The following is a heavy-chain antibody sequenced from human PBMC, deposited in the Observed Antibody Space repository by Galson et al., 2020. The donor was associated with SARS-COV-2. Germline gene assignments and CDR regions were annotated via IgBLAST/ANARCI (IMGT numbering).Heavy chain of an antibody. V-gene: IGHV3-33*08. Sequence: GGSLRLSCAASGFTFSSYGMHWVRQAPAKGLEWVAIIRYDGSNKYYANSVKGRFTISRDNSTNTLSLQMNSLRAEDTAVYYCARDGIVVVVTGLDFWGHGTTVTVSS. CDR1: GFTFSSYG. CDR3: ARDGIVVVVTGLDF. J-gene: IGHJ6*02. D-gene: IGHD2-2*01. CDR2: IRYDGSNK.